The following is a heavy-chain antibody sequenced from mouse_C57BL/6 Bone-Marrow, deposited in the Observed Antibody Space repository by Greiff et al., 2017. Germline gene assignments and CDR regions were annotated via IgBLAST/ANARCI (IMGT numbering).Heavy chain of an antibody. D-gene: IGHD2-5*01. Sequence: QVQLQQPGAELVKPGASVKMSCKASGYTFTSYWITWVKQRPGQGLEWIGDIYPGSGSTNYNEKFKSKATLTVDTSSSTAYMQLSSLTSEDSAVYYCARESNYVGYYAMDYWGQGTSVTGSS. V-gene: IGHV1-55*01. CDR1: GYTFTSYW. J-gene: IGHJ4*01. CDR3: ARESNYVGYYAMDY. CDR2: IYPGSGST.